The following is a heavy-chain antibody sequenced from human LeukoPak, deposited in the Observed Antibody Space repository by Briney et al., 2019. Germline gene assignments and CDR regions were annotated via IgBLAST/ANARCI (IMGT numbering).Heavy chain of an antibody. Sequence: GSLRLSCAASGFTFSSYWMSWVRQAPGKGLEWIGEINHSGSTNYNPSLKSRVTISVDTSKNQFSLKLSSVTAADTAVYYCARSLRYSSGWHDYWGQGTLVTVSS. D-gene: IGHD6-19*01. J-gene: IGHJ4*02. CDR3: ARSLRYSSGWHDY. CDR2: INHSGST. V-gene: IGHV4-34*01. CDR1: GFTFSSYW.